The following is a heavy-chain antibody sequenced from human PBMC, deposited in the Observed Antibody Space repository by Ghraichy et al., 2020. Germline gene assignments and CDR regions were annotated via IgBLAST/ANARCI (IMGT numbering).Heavy chain of an antibody. D-gene: IGHD3-9*01. V-gene: IGHV4-39*01. J-gene: IGHJ3*02. CDR3: ARLFYRYFDWFDAFDI. Sequence: SETLSLTCTVSGGSISSSSYYWGWIRQPPGKGLEWIGSIYYSGSTYYNPSLKSRVTISVDTSKNQFSLKLSSVTAADTAVYYCARLFYRYFDWFDAFDIWGQGTMVTVSS. CDR1: GGSISSSSYY. CDR2: IYYSGST.